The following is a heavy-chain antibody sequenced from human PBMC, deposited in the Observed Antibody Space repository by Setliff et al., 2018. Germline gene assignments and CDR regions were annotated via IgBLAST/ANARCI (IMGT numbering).Heavy chain of an antibody. Sequence: SETLSLTCTVSGGSISSRSYYWGWIRQPPGKGLEWIGSIYHSGSSYYNPSLRSRVTISVDTSKNLLSLKLSSVTAADTAVYYCAKEYVEISFVSNSHRHYGMDVWGQGTTVTVSS. J-gene: IGHJ6*02. CDR1: GGSISSRSYY. CDR2: IYHSGSS. V-gene: IGHV4-39*07. CDR3: AKEYVEISFVSNSHRHYGMDV. D-gene: IGHD1-26*01.